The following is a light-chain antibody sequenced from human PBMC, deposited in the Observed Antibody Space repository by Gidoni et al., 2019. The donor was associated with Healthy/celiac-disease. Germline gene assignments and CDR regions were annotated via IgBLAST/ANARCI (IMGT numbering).Light chain of an antibody. CDR1: QSISSS. J-gene: IGKJ1*01. CDR3: QQSYSTPQRT. Sequence: DMQLTQSPSSLSASVRDRVTITCRASQSISSSLNWYQQQPGKAPKLLIYAASSLQSGVPSRFSGSGSGTDFTLTISSLQPEDFATYYCQQSYSTPQRTFGQGTKVEIK. V-gene: IGKV1-39*01. CDR2: AAS.